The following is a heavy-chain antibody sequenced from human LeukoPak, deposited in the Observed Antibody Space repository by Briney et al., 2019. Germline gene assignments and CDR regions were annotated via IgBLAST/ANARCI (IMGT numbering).Heavy chain of an antibody. CDR1: GGSISSYY. Sequence: PSETLSLTCTVSGGSISSYYWSWIRQPPGKGLEWIGYIYYSGSTNYNPSLKSRVTISVDTSKNQFSLKLSSVTAADTAVYYCARVKGRNIRGIDPWGQGTLVTVSS. CDR2: IYYSGST. CDR3: ARVKGRNIRGIDP. J-gene: IGHJ5*02. V-gene: IGHV4-59*01. D-gene: IGHD1-14*01.